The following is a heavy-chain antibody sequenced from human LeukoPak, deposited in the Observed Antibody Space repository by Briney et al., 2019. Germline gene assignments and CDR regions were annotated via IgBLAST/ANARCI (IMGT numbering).Heavy chain of an antibody. Sequence: ASVKVSCKASGYTFTSYYMHWVRQAPGQGLEWMGIINPSGGSTSYAQKFQGRVTMTRDMSTSTVYMELSSLRSEDAAVYYCARVASSWSAAYWGQGALVTVSS. J-gene: IGHJ4*02. D-gene: IGHD6-6*01. CDR2: INPSGGST. CDR1: GYTFTSYY. V-gene: IGHV1-46*01. CDR3: ARVASSWSAAY.